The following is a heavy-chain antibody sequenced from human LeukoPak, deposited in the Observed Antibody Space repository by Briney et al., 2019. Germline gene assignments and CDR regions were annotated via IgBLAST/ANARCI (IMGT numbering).Heavy chain of an antibody. CDR2: IYPGDSDT. CDR1: GYSFTSYW. J-gene: IGHJ4*02. Sequence: GESLKISCKGSGYSFTSYWIGWVRQMPGKGLEWMGIIYPGDSDTRYGPSFQGQVTISADKSISTAYLQWSSLKASDTAMYYCARHLARYSSSYYFDYWGQGTLVTVSS. CDR3: ARHLARYSSSYYFDY. D-gene: IGHD6-6*01. V-gene: IGHV5-51*01.